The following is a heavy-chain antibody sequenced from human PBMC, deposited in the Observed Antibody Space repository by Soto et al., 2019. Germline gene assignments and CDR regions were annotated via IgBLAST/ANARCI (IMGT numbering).Heavy chain of an antibody. V-gene: IGHV1-2*04. Sequence: QVQLVQSGAEVKRPGASVKVSCETSGYTFTDYYLNWVRQAPGQGLEWMGWINPKSGVTNYAPKFQGWVTMTRDTAVSTGDMELTSLKPDDTAVYYCARDTVGESGRAFDYWGQGTLVTVSS. CDR3: ARDTVGESGRAFDY. CDR1: GYTFTDYY. CDR2: INPKSGVT. D-gene: IGHD3-10*01. J-gene: IGHJ4*02.